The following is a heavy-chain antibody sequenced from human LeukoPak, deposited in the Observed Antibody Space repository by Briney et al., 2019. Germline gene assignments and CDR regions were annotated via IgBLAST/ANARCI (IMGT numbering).Heavy chain of an antibody. J-gene: IGHJ4*02. Sequence: ASVKVSCKXSGYTLTEVSMHWVRQAPRKGLEWMGRFDPEDGETIYAQKFQGRVTMTEDTSTDTAYMELSSLRSEDTAVYYCATRPFYDYVWGSYRYFDYWGQGTLVTVSS. D-gene: IGHD3-16*02. V-gene: IGHV1-24*01. CDR2: FDPEDGET. CDR1: GYTLTEVS. CDR3: ATRPFYDYVWGSYRYFDY.